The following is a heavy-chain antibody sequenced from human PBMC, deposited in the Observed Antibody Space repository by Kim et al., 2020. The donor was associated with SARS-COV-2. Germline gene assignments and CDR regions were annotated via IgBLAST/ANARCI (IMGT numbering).Heavy chain of an antibody. CDR2: IYHSGST. D-gene: IGHD3-10*01. Sequence: SETLSLTCTVSGYSISSGYYWGWIRQPPGKGLEWIGSIYHSGSTYYNPSLKSRVTISVDTSKNQFSLKLSSVTAADTAVYYCARDEPYYYGSGSYYRRGGMDVWGQGTTVTVSS. J-gene: IGHJ6*02. V-gene: IGHV4-38-2*02. CDR1: GYSISSGYY. CDR3: ARDEPYYYGSGSYYRRGGMDV.